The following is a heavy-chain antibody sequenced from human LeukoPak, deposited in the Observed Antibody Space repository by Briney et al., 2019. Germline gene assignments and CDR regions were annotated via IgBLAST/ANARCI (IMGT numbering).Heavy chain of an antibody. CDR2: ISGSGGRT. Sequence: GGSLRLSCAASGFTFTSYAMTWVRQAPGKGLEWVSGISGSGGRTDYADSVKGRFTISRDNSKNTLYLQMNSLRAEDTAVYYCAKGWFDPWGQGTLVTVSS. CDR3: AKGWFDP. CDR1: GFTFTSYA. J-gene: IGHJ5*02. V-gene: IGHV3-23*01.